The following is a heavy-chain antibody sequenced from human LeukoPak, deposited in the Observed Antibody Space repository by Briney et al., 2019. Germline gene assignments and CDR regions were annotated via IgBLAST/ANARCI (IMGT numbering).Heavy chain of an antibody. J-gene: IGHJ4*02. CDR3: GRKSAARKTSEFDY. D-gene: IGHD6-6*01. CDR2: IHPNSGGT. CDR1: GYTFTDYY. Sequence: ASVKLSCKASGYTFTDYYMNWVRQAPGQGLEWMGWIHPNSGGTNYAQKFHGRVTMTRDTSISTAYMELSRLTFDDTAVYYCGRKSAARKTSEFDYWGQGTLVTVSS. V-gene: IGHV1-2*02.